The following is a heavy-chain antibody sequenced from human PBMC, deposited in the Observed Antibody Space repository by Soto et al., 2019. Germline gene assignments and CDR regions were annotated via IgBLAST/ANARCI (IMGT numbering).Heavy chain of an antibody. CDR1: GFTFNIYA. J-gene: IGHJ4*02. CDR3: AKDRYLDHDSRGYLFDN. D-gene: IGHD3-22*01. CDR2: ISRYGDFT. V-gene: IGHV3-23*01. Sequence: EVQLLESGGDLIQPGGSLRLSCAASGFTFNIYAMTWVRQAPGKGLAWVSAISRYGDFTYYADSVEGRFTISRDNSKNTLYLQMHSLRAEDTAVYYCAKDRYLDHDSRGYLFDNWGQGTLVTVSS.